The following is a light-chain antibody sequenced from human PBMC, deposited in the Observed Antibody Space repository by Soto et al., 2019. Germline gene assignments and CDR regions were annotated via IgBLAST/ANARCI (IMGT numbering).Light chain of an antibody. CDR1: SSNIGAGYD. CDR2: GNS. CDR3: QSYDSSLSGWV. J-gene: IGLJ3*02. Sequence: QSVLTQPPSVSGAPGQRVTISRTGRSSNIGAGYDVHWYQQLPGTAPKLLIYGNSNRPSGVPDRFSGSKSGTSASLAITGLQPEDQADYYCQSYDSSLSGWVFGGGTKLTVL. V-gene: IGLV1-40*01.